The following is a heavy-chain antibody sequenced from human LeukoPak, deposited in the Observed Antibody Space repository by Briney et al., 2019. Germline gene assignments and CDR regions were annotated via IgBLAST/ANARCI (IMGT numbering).Heavy chain of an antibody. Sequence: SQTLSLTCAISGDSLFSSSAAWNWIRQSPSRGLEWLGRTYYRSKWYNDYAVSVKSRITINADTSKNQFFLQLSSATPEDTAVYYCARDDVAVAGVDYWGQGTLVTVSS. J-gene: IGHJ4*02. CDR1: GDSLFSSSAA. D-gene: IGHD6-19*01. CDR3: ARDDVAVAGVDY. V-gene: IGHV6-1*01. CDR2: TYYRSKWYN.